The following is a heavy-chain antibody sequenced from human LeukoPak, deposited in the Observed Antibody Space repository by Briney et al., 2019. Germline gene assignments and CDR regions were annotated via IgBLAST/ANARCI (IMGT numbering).Heavy chain of an antibody. V-gene: IGHV4-34*01. CDR3: ARGSGDSSGYYFDY. CDR2: INHSGST. Sequence: SETLSLTCAVYGGSFSGHYWSWIRQPPGKGLEWIGEINHSGSTNYNPSLKSRVTISVDTSKNQFSLKLSSVTAADTAVYYCARGSGDSSGYYFDYWGQGTLVTVSS. D-gene: IGHD3-22*01. J-gene: IGHJ4*02. CDR1: GGSFSGHY.